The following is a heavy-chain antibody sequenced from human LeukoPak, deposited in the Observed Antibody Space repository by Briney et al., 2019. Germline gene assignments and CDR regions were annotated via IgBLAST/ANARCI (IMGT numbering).Heavy chain of an antibody. CDR1: GGTFSSYA. CDR2: IIPILGIA. V-gene: IGHV1-69*04. D-gene: IGHD3-10*01. J-gene: IGHJ3*02. CDR3: ARFSYGSGSYDAFDI. Sequence: ASVKVSCKASGGTFSSYAISCVRQAPGQGLEWMGRIIPILGIANYAQKFQGRVTITEDKSTSTAYMELSSLRSGDTAVYYCARFSYGSGSYDAFDIWGQGTMVTVSS.